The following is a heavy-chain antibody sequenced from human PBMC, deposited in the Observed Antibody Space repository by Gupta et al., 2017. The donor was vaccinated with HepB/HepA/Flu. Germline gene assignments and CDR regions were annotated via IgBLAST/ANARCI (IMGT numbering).Heavy chain of an antibody. V-gene: IGHV5-51*01. J-gene: IGHJ6*03. D-gene: IGHD2-21*01. CDR1: GYSFTSYW. Sequence: EVQLVQSGAEVKKPGESLKISCKGSGYSFTSYWIGWVRQMPGKGLEWMGIIYPGDSDTRYSPSFQGQVTISADKSISTAYLQWSSLKASDTAMYYCARHRRYCGGDGYTRTSYYYMDVWGKGTTVTVYS. CDR2: IYPGDSDT. CDR3: ARHRRYCGGDGYTRTSYYYMDV.